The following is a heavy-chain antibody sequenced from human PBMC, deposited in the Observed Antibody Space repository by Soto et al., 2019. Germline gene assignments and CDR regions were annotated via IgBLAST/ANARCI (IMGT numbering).Heavy chain of an antibody. Sequence: EVQLLESGGGLVQPGGCLRLSCAASGFPFSSYAMSWVRQAPGKGLEWVSAISGSGGSTYYADSVKGRFTISRDNSKNTLYLQMNSMRAEDTAVYYCAKEAWLDIVVVVAATLEYYFDYWVQLTLVTVSS. J-gene: IGHJ4*02. D-gene: IGHD2-15*01. CDR3: AKEAWLDIVVVVAATLEYYFDY. V-gene: IGHV3-23*01. CDR2: ISGSGGST. CDR1: GFPFSSYA.